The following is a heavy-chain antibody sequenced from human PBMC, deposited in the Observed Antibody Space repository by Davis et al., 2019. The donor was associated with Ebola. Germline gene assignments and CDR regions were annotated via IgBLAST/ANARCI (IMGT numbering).Heavy chain of an antibody. CDR3: ARGNPYIAAAGTIDY. V-gene: IGHV1-2*02. CDR1: GYTFTGYY. J-gene: IGHJ4*02. CDR2: INPNSGGT. D-gene: IGHD6-13*01. Sequence: ASVKVSCKASGYTFTGYYMHWVRQAPGQGLEWMGWINPNSGGTNYAQKFQGRVTMTRDTSISTAYMELSRLRSDDTAVYYCARGNPYIAAAGTIDYWGQGTLVTVSS.